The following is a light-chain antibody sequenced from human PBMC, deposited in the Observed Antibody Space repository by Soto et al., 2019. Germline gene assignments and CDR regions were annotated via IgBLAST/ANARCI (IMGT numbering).Light chain of an antibody. V-gene: IGLV2-23*01. J-gene: IGLJ1*01. CDR3: CSFARSTTFYV. CDR2: EGD. Sequence: SVVTQPASLSASPGQSITISCTGTSSGVGSSNLVSWYQQHPGKAPNLIIFEGDRRPSGVSGRFSGSKSGNTASLTISGLQAEDEADYYCCSFARSTTFYVFGTGTKVTVL. CDR1: SSGVGSSNL.